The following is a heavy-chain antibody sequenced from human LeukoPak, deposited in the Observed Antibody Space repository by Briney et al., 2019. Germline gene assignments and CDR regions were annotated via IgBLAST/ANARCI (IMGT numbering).Heavy chain of an antibody. CDR3: ARVLPGYCSSTSCYYFDY. V-gene: IGHV4-39*07. CDR2: IYYSGST. CDR1: GASVSSSNYY. D-gene: IGHD2-2*01. Sequence: PSETLSLTCTVSGASVSSSNYYWGWIRQPPGKGLEWIASIYYSGSTNYNPSLKSRVTISVDTSKNQFSLKLSSVTAADTAVYYCARVLPGYCSSTSCYYFDYWGQGTLVTVSS. J-gene: IGHJ4*02.